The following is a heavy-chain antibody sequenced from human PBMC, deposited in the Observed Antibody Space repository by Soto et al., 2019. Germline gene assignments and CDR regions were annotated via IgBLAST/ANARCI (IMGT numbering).Heavy chain of an antibody. CDR2: INHSGST. Sequence: QVQLQQWGAGLLKPSETLSLTCAVYGGSFSGYYWSWIRQPPGKGLEWIGEINHSGSTNYNPSLKSRVTISXXTXKXQFSLKLSSVTAADTAVYYCARVRITMVRGPYGMDVWGQGTTVTVSS. CDR3: ARVRITMVRGPYGMDV. D-gene: IGHD3-10*01. CDR1: GGSFSGYY. V-gene: IGHV4-34*01. J-gene: IGHJ6*02.